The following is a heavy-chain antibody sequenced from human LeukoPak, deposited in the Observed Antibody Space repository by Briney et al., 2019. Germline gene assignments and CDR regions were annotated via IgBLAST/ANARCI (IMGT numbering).Heavy chain of an antibody. CDR1: GYTFTSYG. Sequence: ASVKVSCKASGYTFTSYGISWVRQAPGQGLEWMGWISAYNGNTNYAQKLQGRVTMTTDTSTSTAYMELRSLRSDDTAVYYCAREGEYGDYGLRYYYYGMDVWGQGTLVTVSS. CDR2: ISAYNGNT. J-gene: IGHJ6*02. CDR3: AREGEYGDYGLRYYYYGMDV. V-gene: IGHV1-18*01. D-gene: IGHD4-17*01.